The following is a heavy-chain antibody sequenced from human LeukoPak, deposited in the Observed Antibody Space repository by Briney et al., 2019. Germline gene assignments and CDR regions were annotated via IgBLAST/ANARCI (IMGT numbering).Heavy chain of an antibody. CDR1: GFTFSDYY. D-gene: IGHD3-3*01. CDR3: ARDRITIFGVVTYYYYYYMDV. Sequence: GGSLRLSCAAPGFTFSDYYMSWIRQAPGKGLEWVSYISSSGSTIYYADSVKGRFTISRDNAKNSLYLQMNSLRAEDTAVYYCARDRITIFGVVTYYYYYYMDVWGKGTTVTVSS. V-gene: IGHV3-11*01. J-gene: IGHJ6*03. CDR2: ISSSGSTI.